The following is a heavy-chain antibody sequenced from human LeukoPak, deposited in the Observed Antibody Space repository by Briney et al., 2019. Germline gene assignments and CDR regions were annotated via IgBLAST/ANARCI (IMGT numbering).Heavy chain of an antibody. Sequence: GGSLRLSCAASGFTFSSYAMHWVRQAPGKGLEWVAVISYDGSNKYYADSVRGRFTISGDNSKNTLYLQMNSLRAEDTAVYYCARSKHDFWSGTYYYYYGMDVWGQGTTVTVSS. CDR1: GFTFSSYA. D-gene: IGHD3-3*01. CDR2: ISYDGSNK. J-gene: IGHJ6*02. V-gene: IGHV3-30-3*01. CDR3: ARSKHDFWSGTYYYYYGMDV.